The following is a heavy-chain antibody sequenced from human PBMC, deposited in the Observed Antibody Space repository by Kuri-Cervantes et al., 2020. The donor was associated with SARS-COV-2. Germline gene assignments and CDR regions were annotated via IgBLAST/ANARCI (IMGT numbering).Heavy chain of an antibody. CDR3: ARGRSSITMIVVVTPYYFDY. Sequence: SETLSLTCTVSVGSISSSSYYWGWIRQPPGKGLEWIGYIYYSGSTNYNPSLKSRVTISVDTSKNQFSLKLSSVTAADTAVYYCARGRSSITMIVVVTPYYFDYWGQGTLVTVSS. CDR2: IYYSGST. D-gene: IGHD3-22*01. V-gene: IGHV4-61*05. J-gene: IGHJ4*02. CDR1: VGSISSSSYY.